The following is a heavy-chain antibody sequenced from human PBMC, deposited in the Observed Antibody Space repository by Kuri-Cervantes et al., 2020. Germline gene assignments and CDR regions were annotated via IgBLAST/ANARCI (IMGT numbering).Heavy chain of an antibody. CDR2: ISSSGSTI. Sequence: GGSLRLSCAASGFTCSDYYMSWIRQAPGKGLEWISYISSSGSTIYYADSVKGRFTISRDNAKNSLYLQMNSLRAEDTAVYYCARDVSSWYGMDYYYGMDVWGQGTTVTVSS. CDR3: ARDVSSWYGMDYYYGMDV. V-gene: IGHV3-11*04. J-gene: IGHJ6*02. D-gene: IGHD6-13*01. CDR1: GFTCSDYY.